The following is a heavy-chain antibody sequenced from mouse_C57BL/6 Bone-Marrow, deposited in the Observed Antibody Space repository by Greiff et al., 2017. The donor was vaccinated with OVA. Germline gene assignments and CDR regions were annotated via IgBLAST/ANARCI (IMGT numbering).Heavy chain of an antibody. D-gene: IGHD2-1*01. CDR3: TRGGYGKAMDY. CDR2: ISSGGDYI. V-gene: IGHV5-9-1*02. Sequence: EVKLMESGEGLVKPGGSLKLSCAASGFTFSSYAMSWVRQTPEKRLEWVAYISSGGDYIYYADTVKGRFTISRDNARNTLYLQMSSLKSEDTAMYYCTRGGYGKAMDYWGQGTSVTVSS. J-gene: IGHJ4*01. CDR1: GFTFSSYA.